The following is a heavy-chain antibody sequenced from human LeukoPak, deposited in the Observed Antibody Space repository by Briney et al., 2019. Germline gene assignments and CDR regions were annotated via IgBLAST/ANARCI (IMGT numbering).Heavy chain of an antibody. D-gene: IGHD5-24*01. Sequence: GASVTVSCKVSGYTLTELSIHWVRQAPGKGLEWMGGFDPEDGETIYAQKLQGRVTTTEDTSTETAYVELSRLRSEDTAVYYCATSRGRGWLQVRGVDAFDIWGQGTMVSVSS. CDR1: GYTLTELS. CDR3: ATSRGRGWLQVRGVDAFDI. CDR2: FDPEDGET. V-gene: IGHV1-24*01. J-gene: IGHJ3*02.